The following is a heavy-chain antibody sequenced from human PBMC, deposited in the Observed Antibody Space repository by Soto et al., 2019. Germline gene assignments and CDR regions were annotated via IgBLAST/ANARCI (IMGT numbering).Heavy chain of an antibody. Sequence: LRLSCAASGFTFSSYAMHWVRQAPGKGLEWVAVISYDGSNKYYADSVKGRFTISRDNSKNTLYLQMNSLRAEDTAVYYCARDRSGYGSGSYSYYYYYYGMDVWGQGTTVTVSS. V-gene: IGHV3-30-3*01. CDR2: ISYDGSNK. CDR3: ARDRSGYGSGSYSYYYYYYGMDV. D-gene: IGHD3-10*01. J-gene: IGHJ6*02. CDR1: GFTFSSYA.